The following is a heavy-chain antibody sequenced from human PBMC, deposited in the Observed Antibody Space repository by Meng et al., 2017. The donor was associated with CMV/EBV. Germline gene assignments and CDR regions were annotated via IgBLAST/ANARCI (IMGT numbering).Heavy chain of an antibody. CDR3: ARDQGRFWYGMDV. CDR1: GYTFTSYS. J-gene: IGHJ6*02. V-gene: IGHV7-4-1*01. CDR2: INTNTGNP. Sequence: ASVQVSCKASGYTFTSYSMNWVPQAPGQGLEWMGWINTNTGNPTYAQGFTGRFVFSLDTSVSTAYLQICSLKAEDTAVYYCARDQGRFWYGMDVWGQGTTVTVSS. D-gene: IGHD3-3*01.